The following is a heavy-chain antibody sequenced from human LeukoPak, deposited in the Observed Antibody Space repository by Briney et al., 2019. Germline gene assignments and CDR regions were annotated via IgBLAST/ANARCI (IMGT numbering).Heavy chain of an antibody. V-gene: IGHV1-69*06. J-gene: IGHJ3*02. CDR1: GGTFSSYA. D-gene: IGHD3-22*01. Sequence: SVKVSCKASGGTFSSYAISWARQAPGQGLEWMGGIIPIFGTANYAQKFQGRVTITADKSTSTAYMELSSLRSEDTAVYYCARDKAGTPWLAANTAFDIWGQGTMVTVSS. CDR2: IIPIFGTA. CDR3: ARDKAGTPWLAANTAFDI.